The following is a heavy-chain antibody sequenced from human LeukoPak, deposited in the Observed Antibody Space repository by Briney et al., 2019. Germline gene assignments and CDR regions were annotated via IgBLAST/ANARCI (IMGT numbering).Heavy chain of an antibody. V-gene: IGHV3-30*02. CDR2: IRSDGSHK. CDR1: GFTFSSYG. D-gene: IGHD3-22*01. J-gene: IGHJ4*02. CDR3: AKIYYYESSGYYYGLFYFDY. Sequence: PGGSLRLSCAASGFTFSSYGMHWVRQAPGKGLEWVTFIRSDGSHKYYADSVKGRFTISRDNSKNTLYLQMNSLRAEDTAVYYCAKIYYYESSGYYYGLFYFDYWGQGTLVTVSS.